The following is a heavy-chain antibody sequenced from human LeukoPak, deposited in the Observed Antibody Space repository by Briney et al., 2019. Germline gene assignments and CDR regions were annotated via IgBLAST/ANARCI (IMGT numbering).Heavy chain of an antibody. CDR1: GHTFTGYY. CDR2: INPNSGVT. D-gene: IGHD6-19*01. V-gene: IGHV1-2*02. J-gene: IGHJ4*02. Sequence: AASVKVSCKASGHTFTGYYMHWVRQAPGQGLEWLGWINPNSGVTNYARKFQGRITMTRDTSITTVYMELSSLTSDDTAVYYCGSGQWLVGVFYWGQGTLVTVSS. CDR3: GSGQWLVGVFY.